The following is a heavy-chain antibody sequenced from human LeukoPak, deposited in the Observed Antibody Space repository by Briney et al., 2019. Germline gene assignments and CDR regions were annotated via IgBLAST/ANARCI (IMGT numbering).Heavy chain of an antibody. D-gene: IGHD5-24*01. CDR2: SYISGST. J-gene: IGHJ4*02. CDR1: GGSISSFY. Sequence: SETLSLTCTVSGGSISSFYWSWIRQPPGKGLEWIGYSYISGSTNYNPSLKSRVTISVDTSKSHFSLKLSSVTAADTAVYYCARSGKRWLHSHWGQGTLVTVSS. CDR3: ARSGKRWLHSH. V-gene: IGHV4-4*09.